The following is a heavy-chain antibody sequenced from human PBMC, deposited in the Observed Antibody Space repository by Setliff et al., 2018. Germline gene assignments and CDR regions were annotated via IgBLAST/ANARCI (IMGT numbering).Heavy chain of an antibody. CDR3: ARAHGATTTFYYYMDV. CDR1: GYTFTNHY. D-gene: IGHD1-1*01. Sequence: SVKVSCKASGYTFTNHYMHWVRQAPGQGLEWVGGIIPIYGAENYARKFQGRVTITADESTNTAYMELSSLTYEDTAVYFCARAHGATTTFYYYMDVWGKGTTVTVSS. CDR2: IIPIYGAE. V-gene: IGHV1-69*13. J-gene: IGHJ6*03.